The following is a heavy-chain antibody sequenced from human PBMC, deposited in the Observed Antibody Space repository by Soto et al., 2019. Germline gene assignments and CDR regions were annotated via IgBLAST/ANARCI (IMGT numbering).Heavy chain of an antibody. D-gene: IGHD6-13*01. Sequence: QVQLQESGPGLVKPSETLSLTCTVSGGSISSYYWSWIRQPPGRGLEWIGYISYSGSTNYNPSLTSRVTISVDTSTNQFSLKLSSVTAADTAVYYCARATPVFYYSSSWSLDYWGQGTLVTVSS. J-gene: IGHJ4*02. CDR2: ISYSGST. V-gene: IGHV4-59*01. CDR1: GGSISSYY. CDR3: ARATPVFYYSSSWSLDY.